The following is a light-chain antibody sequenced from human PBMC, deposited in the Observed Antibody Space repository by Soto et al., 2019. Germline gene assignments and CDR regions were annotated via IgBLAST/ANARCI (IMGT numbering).Light chain of an antibody. CDR3: SSYTQRYIWV. J-gene: IGLJ3*02. V-gene: IGLV2-14*01. CDR2: KVS. Sequence: QSALTQPASVSGSPGQSITISCTGTSSDVGEDGLVSWYQQYPGKAPKLMIYKVSNRPSGVSNRFSGSRSANTASLTISGLQAEYEADYYCSSYTQRYIWVFGGGTKLTVL. CDR1: SSDVGEDGL.